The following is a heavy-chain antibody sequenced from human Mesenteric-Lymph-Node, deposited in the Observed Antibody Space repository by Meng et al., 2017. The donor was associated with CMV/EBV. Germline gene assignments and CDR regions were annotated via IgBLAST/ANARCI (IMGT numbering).Heavy chain of an antibody. J-gene: IGHJ3*02. Sequence: GGSLRLSCKGSGYSFTSYWIGWVRQMPGKGLEWMGIIYPGDSDTRYSPSFQGQVTISADKSISTAYLQWSSLKASDTAMYYCARRIGSSSWDDAFDIWGQGTMVTVSS. CDR3: ARRIGSSSWDDAFDI. CDR1: GYSFTSYW. CDR2: IYPGDSDT. V-gene: IGHV5-51*01. D-gene: IGHD6-13*01.